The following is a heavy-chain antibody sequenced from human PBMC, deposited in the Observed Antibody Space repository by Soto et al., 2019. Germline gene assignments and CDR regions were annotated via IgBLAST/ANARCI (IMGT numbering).Heavy chain of an antibody. CDR1: GGTFSRDA. Sequence: QVQLVQYGAEVKNPGASVKVSCKADGGTFSRDAISWVRQAPGQGLEWMGGIIPMFGTAKYVQKFQGRLTITEDESTTTAYMELRSLRSDDTAVYYCARGVVVVAASQWGWFEPWGQGPLVTVSS. CDR2: IIPMFGTA. D-gene: IGHD2-15*01. J-gene: IGHJ5*02. V-gene: IGHV1-69*01. CDR3: ARGVVVVAASQWGWFEP.